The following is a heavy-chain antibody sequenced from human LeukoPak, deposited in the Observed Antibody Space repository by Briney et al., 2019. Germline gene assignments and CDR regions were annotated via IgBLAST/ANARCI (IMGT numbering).Heavy chain of an antibody. V-gene: IGHV3-11*04. CDR3: ARGHTAVTRHFDF. CDR2: ISSSGSTI. Sequence: GGSLRLSCAASGFTFSDYYMSWIRQAPGKGLEWVSYISSSGSTIYYADSVKGRFTISRDNAKNSLSLQMNSLRAEDTAVYYCARGHTAVTRHFDFWGQGTLVTVSS. D-gene: IGHD4-17*01. CDR1: GFTFSDYY. J-gene: IGHJ4*02.